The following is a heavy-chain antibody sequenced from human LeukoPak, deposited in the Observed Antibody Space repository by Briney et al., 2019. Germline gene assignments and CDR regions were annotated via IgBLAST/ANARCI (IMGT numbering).Heavy chain of an antibody. V-gene: IGHV3-30-3*01. D-gene: IGHD3-10*01. Sequence: GGSLRLSCAASGFTFSSYAMHWARQAPGKGLEWVAVISYDGSNKYYADSVKGRFTISRDNSKNTLYLQMNSLRAEDTAVYYCARDELGEPTYYFDYWGQGTLVTVSS. CDR2: ISYDGSNK. CDR3: ARDELGEPTYYFDY. J-gene: IGHJ4*02. CDR1: GFTFSSYA.